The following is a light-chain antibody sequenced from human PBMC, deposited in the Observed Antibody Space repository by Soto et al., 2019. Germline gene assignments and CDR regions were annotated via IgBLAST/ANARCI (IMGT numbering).Light chain of an antibody. Sequence: QSALTQPPSASGSPGQSVTISCTGTSGDVGGYNYVSWFQQHPGKAPKLMIFEVNKRPSGVPDRFSGSKSGNTASLTVSGLQVEDEADYYCCSYAGDYKVFGGGTKLTVL. V-gene: IGLV2-8*01. CDR1: SGDVGGYNY. CDR2: EVN. CDR3: CSYAGDYKV. J-gene: IGLJ2*01.